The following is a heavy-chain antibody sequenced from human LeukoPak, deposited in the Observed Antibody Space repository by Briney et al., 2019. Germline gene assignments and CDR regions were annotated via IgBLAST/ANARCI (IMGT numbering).Heavy chain of an antibody. Sequence: SVKVSCKASGGTFSSYAISWVRQAPGQGLEWMGGIIPIFPTSNYAQKFQGRVTITADESTSTAYMELSSLRSEDTAVYYCARGGNWNSGYYYYYMDVWGKGTTVTVSS. J-gene: IGHJ6*03. CDR2: IIPIFPTS. CDR3: ARGGNWNSGYYYYYMDV. D-gene: IGHD1-7*01. V-gene: IGHV1-69*13. CDR1: GGTFSSYA.